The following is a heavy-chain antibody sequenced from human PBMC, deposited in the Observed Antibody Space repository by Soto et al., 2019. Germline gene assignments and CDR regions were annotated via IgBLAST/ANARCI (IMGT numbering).Heavy chain of an antibody. D-gene: IGHD6-19*01. CDR3: AKDLSRTSGWYSDRFDY. Sequence: EVQLLESGGGLVQPGGSLRLSCAASGFTFSRYAMSWVRQAPGKGLEWVSAISGSGGTTYYADSVKGRFTISRDNSKNTLYLQMSSLIAEDTAVYYCAKDLSRTSGWYSDRFDYWGQGTLVTVSS. CDR2: ISGSGGTT. CDR1: GFTFSRYA. V-gene: IGHV3-23*01. J-gene: IGHJ4*02.